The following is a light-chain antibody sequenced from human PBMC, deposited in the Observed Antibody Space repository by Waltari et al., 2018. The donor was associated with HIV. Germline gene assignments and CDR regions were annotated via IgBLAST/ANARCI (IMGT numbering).Light chain of an antibody. J-gene: IGLJ1*01. Sequence: QSVLTQPPSVSAAPGQKVTISCSGSSSNIGNNFVSWLQQLPGTAPEVLIYDNNKRPSGIPDRFSGSKSGTSATLGITGLQTGDEADFYCGTWDTSLSTYVFGPGTKVTVL. CDR2: DNN. V-gene: IGLV1-51*01. CDR3: GTWDTSLSTYV. CDR1: SSNIGNNF.